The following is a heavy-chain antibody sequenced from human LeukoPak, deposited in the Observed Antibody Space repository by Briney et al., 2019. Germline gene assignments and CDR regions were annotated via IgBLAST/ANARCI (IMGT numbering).Heavy chain of an antibody. V-gene: IGHV4-38-2*02. CDR1: GYSIRRGYH. J-gene: IGHJ4*02. D-gene: IGHD1-20*01. CDR3: ARVNWINDY. CDR2: IHHSGST. Sequence: SETLSLTCSVSGYSIRRGYHWGWIRQPPGKGLEWIGAIHHSGSTYYNPSLRSRVTISIDTSRNQFSLKLSSVTAADTAVYYCARVNWINDYWGQGTLVTVSS.